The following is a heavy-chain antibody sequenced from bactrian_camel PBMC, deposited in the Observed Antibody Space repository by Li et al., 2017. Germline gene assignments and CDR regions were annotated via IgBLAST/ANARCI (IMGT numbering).Heavy chain of an antibody. CDR1: EVTFSDSD. V-gene: IGHV3S55*01. CDR2: INRNGIT. CDR3: AAVGCCGSYCLTGGQDSWRH. J-gene: IGHJ4*01. Sequence: HVQLVESGGGSVEAGDSLTLSCRASEVTFSDSDMGWYRQAPGHECEMVSTINRNGITYYADSVKGRFTISKDNAENTLYLQIPSLKPEDSAMYYCAAVGCCGSYCLTGGQDSWRHWGQGTQVTVS. D-gene: IGHD2*01.